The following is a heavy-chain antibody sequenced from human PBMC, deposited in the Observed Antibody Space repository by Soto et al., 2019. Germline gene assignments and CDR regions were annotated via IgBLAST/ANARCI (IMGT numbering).Heavy chain of an antibody. J-gene: IGHJ4*02. CDR2: IYYSGGT. D-gene: IGHD5-18*01. V-gene: IGHV4-59*01. CDR3: ARTLYSYGPRFDY. CDR1: GGSISSYY. Sequence: QVQLQESGPGLVKPSETLSLTCTVSGGSISSYYWSWIRQPPGKGLEWIGYIYYSGGTNYHPSLKSRVTISVDTSKNQFSLKLSSVTAADTAVYYCARTLYSYGPRFDYWGQGTLVTVSS.